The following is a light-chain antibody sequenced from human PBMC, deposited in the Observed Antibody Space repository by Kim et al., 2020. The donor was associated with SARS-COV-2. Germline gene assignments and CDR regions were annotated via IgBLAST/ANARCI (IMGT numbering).Light chain of an antibody. CDR1: SLRTNY. CDR2: GKD. J-gene: IGLJ3*02. CDR3: NSRDSSANYWV. Sequence: SSELTQDPAVSVALGQTLRITCQGDSLRTNYASWYQQKPGQAPVLVIYGKDNRPSGIPDRFSGASSGNTASLTISGAQAEDEADYYCNSRDSSANYWVFG. V-gene: IGLV3-19*01.